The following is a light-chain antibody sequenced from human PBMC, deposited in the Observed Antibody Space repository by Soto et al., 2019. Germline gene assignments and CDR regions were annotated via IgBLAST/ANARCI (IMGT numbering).Light chain of an antibody. J-gene: IGKJ1*01. CDR1: QSIGVW. Sequence: DIQLTQSPSTLSASVGDRVTITCRASQSIGVWLTWYQQKPGKAPKFLIYKTSTLASGVPSRFSGSGSGTEFTPTSSSLQPDDFATYHWQYYDNYSWTFGQGTKVEIK. V-gene: IGKV1-5*03. CDR2: KTS. CDR3: QYYDNYSWT.